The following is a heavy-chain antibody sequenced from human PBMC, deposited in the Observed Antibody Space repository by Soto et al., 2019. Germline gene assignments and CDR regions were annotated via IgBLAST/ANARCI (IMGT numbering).Heavy chain of an antibody. D-gene: IGHD3-10*01. J-gene: IGHJ4*02. CDR3: ARGGVFFFAAPTNPFGY. Sequence: QVQLVQSGAEVKKPGASVKVSCKASGYTFTSYDINCVRQATGQGLEWMGWMNPNSGNTGYAQKFQGRVTMTRNTSRSTAYMAMSSVRSEDTAVYYCARGGVFFFAAPTNPFGYWGQGTLVTVSS. CDR1: GYTFTSYD. CDR2: MNPNSGNT. V-gene: IGHV1-8*01.